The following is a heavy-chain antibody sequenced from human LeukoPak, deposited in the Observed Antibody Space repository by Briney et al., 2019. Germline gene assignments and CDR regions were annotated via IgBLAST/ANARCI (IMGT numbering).Heavy chain of an antibody. Sequence: GGSLRLSCAGSEFTFSAYSMTWVRQAPGKGLEWVAVISYDGSNKYYADSVKGRFTISRDNSKNTLYLQMNSLRAEDTAVYYCAKDLYGDYGLDYYYGMDVWGQGTTVTVSS. J-gene: IGHJ6*02. CDR1: EFTFSAYS. D-gene: IGHD4-17*01. CDR3: AKDLYGDYGLDYYYGMDV. V-gene: IGHV3-30*18. CDR2: ISYDGSNK.